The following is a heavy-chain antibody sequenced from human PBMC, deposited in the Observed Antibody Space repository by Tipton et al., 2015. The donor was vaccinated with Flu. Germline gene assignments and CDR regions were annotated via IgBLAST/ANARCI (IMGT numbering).Heavy chain of an antibody. CDR1: GDSISRGSYY. Sequence: TLSLTCTVSGDSISRGSYYYNWIRQPAGEGLEWIGCISHSGRTYYNPSLKSRVTISVDRSKNQFSLRLASVTAADTAVYFCARRDFSNYVSEPKNWFDSWGQGTLVTVSS. D-gene: IGHD4-11*01. V-gene: IGHV4-61*02. CDR3: ARRDFSNYVSEPKNWFDS. J-gene: IGHJ5*01. CDR2: ISHSGRT.